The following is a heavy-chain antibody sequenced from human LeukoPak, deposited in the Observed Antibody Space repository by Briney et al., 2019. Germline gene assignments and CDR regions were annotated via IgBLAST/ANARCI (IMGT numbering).Heavy chain of an antibody. CDR2: ISAYNGNT. V-gene: IGHV1-18*01. CDR1: GYTFTSYG. D-gene: IGHD6-13*01. Sequence: ASVKVSCKASGYTFTSYGISWVRQAPGQGLEWMGWISAYNGNTNYAQKLQGRVTMTTDTSTSTAYMELRSLRSDDTAVYYCARASLASRPSSSWRKLPYSQYYFDYWGQGTLVTVSS. CDR3: ARASLASRPSSSWRKLPYSQYYFDY. J-gene: IGHJ4*02.